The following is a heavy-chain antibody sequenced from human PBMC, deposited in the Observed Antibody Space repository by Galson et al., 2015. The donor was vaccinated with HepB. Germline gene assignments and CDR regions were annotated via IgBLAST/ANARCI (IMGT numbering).Heavy chain of an antibody. D-gene: IGHD1-14*01. V-gene: IGHV3-7*01. CDR2: IKKDGSEK. CDR1: GFTFTSYW. CDR3: ARDFYNLILPSF. J-gene: IGHJ4*02. Sequence: SLRLSCAASGFTFTSYWMNWVRQAPGKGLEWVASIKKDGSEKYYVDSVKGRFTISRDNTKKSLYLQMNSLRAEDTAVYYCARDFYNLILPSFWGQGTLVTVSS.